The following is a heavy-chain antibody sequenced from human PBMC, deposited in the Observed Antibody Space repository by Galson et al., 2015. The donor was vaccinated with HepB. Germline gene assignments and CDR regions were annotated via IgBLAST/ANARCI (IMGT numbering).Heavy chain of an antibody. Sequence: SLRLSCAASGFTFSSYAMHWVRQAPGKGPEWVAVISYDGSNKYYADSVKGRFTISRDNSKNTLYLQMNSLRAEDTAVYYCAREDGYSYGGFDYWGQGTLVTVSS. J-gene: IGHJ4*02. CDR2: ISYDGSNK. D-gene: IGHD5-18*01. CDR1: GFTFSSYA. V-gene: IGHV3-30-3*01. CDR3: AREDGYSYGGFDY.